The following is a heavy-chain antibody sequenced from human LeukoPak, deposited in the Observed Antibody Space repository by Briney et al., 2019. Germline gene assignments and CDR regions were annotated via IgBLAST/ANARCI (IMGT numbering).Heavy chain of an antibody. CDR2: ISSSSYTI. D-gene: IGHD2-2*01. J-gene: IGHJ4*02. CDR1: GFTLNSYS. Sequence: GGSLRLSCAASGFTLNSYSMNWVRQAPGKGLEWVSFISSSSYTIHYADSVKGRFTISRDNGKNSLYLQMNSLRDEDTAIYYCARGPAAAIDYWGQGTLVTVSS. V-gene: IGHV3-48*02. CDR3: ARGPAAAIDY.